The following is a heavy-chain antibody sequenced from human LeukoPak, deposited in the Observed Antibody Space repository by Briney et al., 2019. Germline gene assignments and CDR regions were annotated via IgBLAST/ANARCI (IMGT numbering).Heavy chain of an antibody. Sequence: GESLKISCKGSGYSFTSYWIGWVRQMPGKGLEWMGIIYPGDSDTRYSPSFQGQVTISADKSISTAYLQRSSLKASDTAMYYCARRLTMVRGVSAFDIWGQGTMVTVSS. CDR3: ARRLTMVRGVSAFDI. CDR1: GYSFTSYW. V-gene: IGHV5-51*01. J-gene: IGHJ3*02. CDR2: IYPGDSDT. D-gene: IGHD3-10*01.